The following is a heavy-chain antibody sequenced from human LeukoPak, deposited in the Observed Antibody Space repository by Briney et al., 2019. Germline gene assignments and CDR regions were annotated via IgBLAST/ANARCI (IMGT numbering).Heavy chain of an antibody. J-gene: IGHJ5*02. V-gene: IGHV3-15*01. CDR2: IKSKSVGETT. CDR3: TTHSGHDLRS. Sequence: GGSLRLSCATSGLTFTSAWLTWVRQAPGKGLEWVGRIKSKSVGETTDYAAPVKGRFTISRDDSENTLYLQMNSLKTEDTAVYYCTTHSGHDLRSWGQGTLVTVSS. D-gene: IGHD5-12*01. CDR1: GLTFTSAW.